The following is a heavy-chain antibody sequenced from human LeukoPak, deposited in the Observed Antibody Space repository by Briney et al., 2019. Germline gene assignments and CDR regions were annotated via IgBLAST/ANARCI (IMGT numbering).Heavy chain of an antibody. CDR2: ISSSSSYI. Sequence: GGSLRLSCVAAGFTRCSYRMYCVRQAPGKGLEWVSSISSSSSYIYYADSVKGRFTISRDNAKNSLYLQMNSLRAEDTAVYYCARAAPYCGGDCYFDYWGQGTLVTVSS. CDR1: GFTRCSYR. D-gene: IGHD2-21*02. V-gene: IGHV3-21*01. CDR3: ARAAPYCGGDCYFDY. J-gene: IGHJ4*02.